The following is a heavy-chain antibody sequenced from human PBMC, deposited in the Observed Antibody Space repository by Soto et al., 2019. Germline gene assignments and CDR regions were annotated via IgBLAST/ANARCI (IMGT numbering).Heavy chain of an antibody. CDR2: VYYSGST. Sequence: SETLSLTCTVSGGSISSSSYFWGWIRQPPGKGLEWIGNVYYSGSTYYNPSLESRITISVDTSENQFSLKLISVTAADTAVYFCARHLLGNSRYLYYWGQGTLVTVSS. D-gene: IGHD1-7*01. J-gene: IGHJ4*02. CDR3: ARHLLGNSRYLYY. CDR1: GGSISSSSYF. V-gene: IGHV4-39*01.